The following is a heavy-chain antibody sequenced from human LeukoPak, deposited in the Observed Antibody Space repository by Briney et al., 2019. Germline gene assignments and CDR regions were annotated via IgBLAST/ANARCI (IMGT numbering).Heavy chain of an antibody. CDR2: IIPILGIA. Sequence: SVKVSCKASGGTFSSYAISWVRQAPGQGLEWMGRIIPILGIANYAQKFEGRVTITADKSTSTAYMELSSLRSEDTAVYYCAVKSSGWSWRDWGQGTLVTVSS. D-gene: IGHD6-19*01. CDR3: AVKSSGWSWRD. CDR1: GGTFSSYA. V-gene: IGHV1-69*04. J-gene: IGHJ4*02.